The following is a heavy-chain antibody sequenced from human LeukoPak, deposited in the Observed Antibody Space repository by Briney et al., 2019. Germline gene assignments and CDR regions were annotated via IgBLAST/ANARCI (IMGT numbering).Heavy chain of an antibody. CDR1: GGSISSYY. V-gene: IGHV4-59*01. Sequence: SETLSLTCTVSGGSISSYYWTWIRQPPGKGLEWIGYIYYSGSTNYNPSPKSRVTTSVDTSKNQFSLRLSSVTAADTAVYYCARLGDSSSSNYFDYWGQGTLVTVSS. D-gene: IGHD6-13*01. CDR3: ARLGDSSSSNYFDY. CDR2: IYYSGST. J-gene: IGHJ4*02.